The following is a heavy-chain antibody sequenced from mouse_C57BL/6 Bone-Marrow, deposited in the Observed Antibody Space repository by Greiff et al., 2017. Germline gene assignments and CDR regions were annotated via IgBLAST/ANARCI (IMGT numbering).Heavy chain of an antibody. CDR3: ARSRGYYGSSPWFAY. CDR2: IDPKSGGT. CDR1: GYTFTSYW. D-gene: IGHD1-1*01. V-gene: IGHV1-72*01. J-gene: IGHJ3*01. Sequence: QVQLQQPGAELVKPGASVKLSCKASGYTFTSYWMHWVKQRPGRGLEWIGRIDPKSGGTKYNEKFKSKATLTVDKPSSTAYMQLSSLTSEYSAVYYCARSRGYYGSSPWFAYWGQGTLVTVSA.